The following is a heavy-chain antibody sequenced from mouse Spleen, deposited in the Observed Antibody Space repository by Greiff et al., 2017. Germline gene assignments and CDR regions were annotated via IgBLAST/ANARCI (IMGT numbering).Heavy chain of an antibody. J-gene: IGHJ4*01. CDR2: IRLKSDNYAT. D-gene: IGHD2-2*01. CDR3: TGRGYGYDGNYYAMDY. Sequence: EVQLVESGGGLVQPGGSMKLSCVASGFTFSNYWMNWVRQSPEKGLEWVAQIRLKSDNYATHYAESVKGRFTISRDDSKSSVYLQMNNLRAEDTGIYYCTGRGYGYDGNYYAMDYWGQGTSVTVSS. V-gene: IGHV6-3*01. CDR1: GFTFSNYW.